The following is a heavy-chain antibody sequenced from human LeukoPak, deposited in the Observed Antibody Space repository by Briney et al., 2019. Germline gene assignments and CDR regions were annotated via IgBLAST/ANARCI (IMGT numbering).Heavy chain of an antibody. CDR2: IYTTGST. D-gene: IGHD3-16*01. CDR1: GGSITRGGYY. Sequence: PSETLSLTCTVSGGSITRGGYYWSWIRQPAGKGLEWIGRIYTTGSTNYNPSPKSRVTVSLDTPKNQFSLNLTSVTAADTAVYYCARDGAWAFDIWGQGTMVTVSS. V-gene: IGHV4-61*02. CDR3: ARDGAWAFDI. J-gene: IGHJ3*02.